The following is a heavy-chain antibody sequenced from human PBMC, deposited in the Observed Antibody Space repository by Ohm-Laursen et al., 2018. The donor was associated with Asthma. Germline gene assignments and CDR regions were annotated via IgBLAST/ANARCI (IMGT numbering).Heavy chain of an antibody. CDR3: ARDPSEDIVVVPAATPFDY. CDR2: IIPIFGTA. D-gene: IGHD2-2*01. V-gene: IGHV1-69*01. CDR1: GGTFSSYA. J-gene: IGHJ4*02. Sequence: SSVKVSCNASGGTFSSYAISWVRQAPGQGLEWMGGIIPIFGTANYAQKFQGRVTITADESTSTVYMELSSLRSEDTAVYYCARDPSEDIVVVPAATPFDYWGQGTLVTVSS.